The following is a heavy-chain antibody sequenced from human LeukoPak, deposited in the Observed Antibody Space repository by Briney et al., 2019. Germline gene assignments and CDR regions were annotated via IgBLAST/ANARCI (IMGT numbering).Heavy chain of an antibody. Sequence: PSETLSLTCTVSGGSISSYYWSWIRQPPGKGLEWIGYIYYSGSTNYNPSLKSRVTISVDTSKNQFSLKLSSVTAADTAVYYCARVNQSSSWYLDYWGQGTLVTVSS. CDR3: ARVNQSSSWYLDY. D-gene: IGHD6-13*01. CDR2: IYYSGST. CDR1: GGSISSYY. V-gene: IGHV4-59*08. J-gene: IGHJ4*02.